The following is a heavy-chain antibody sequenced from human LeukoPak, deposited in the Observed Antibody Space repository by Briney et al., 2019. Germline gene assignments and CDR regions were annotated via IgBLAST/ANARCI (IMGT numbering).Heavy chain of an antibody. CDR1: GFTFSSYS. Sequence: GGSLRLSCAASGFTFSSYSMNWVRQAPGKGLEWVSSIGSSSSYIYYADSVKGRFTISRDNAKNSVFLQMNSLRVEDTAIYYCARGRAIDIWGRGTMVTVSS. V-gene: IGHV3-21*01. CDR2: IGSSSSYI. J-gene: IGHJ3*02. CDR3: ARGRAIDI.